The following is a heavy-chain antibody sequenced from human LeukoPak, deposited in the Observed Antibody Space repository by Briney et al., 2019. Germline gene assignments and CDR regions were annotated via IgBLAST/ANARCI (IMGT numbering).Heavy chain of an antibody. Sequence: GGSLRLSCAAAGFTFTSYSMNWVRQAPGRGLERVSSISGDSIYIYYADSVRGRFTISRDNAKSSLFLQMNSLRAEDTAVYYCARCSSTGCASSPLAGYLYWGQGTLVTVSS. CDR3: ARCSSTGCASSPLAGYLY. V-gene: IGHV3-21*01. CDR1: GFTFTSYS. CDR2: ISGDSIYI. D-gene: IGHD2-2*01. J-gene: IGHJ4*02.